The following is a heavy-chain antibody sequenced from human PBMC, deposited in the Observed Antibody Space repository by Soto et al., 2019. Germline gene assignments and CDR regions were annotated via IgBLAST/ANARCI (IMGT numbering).Heavy chain of an antibody. CDR3: AADATAWQQMVPSDY. V-gene: IGHV1-58*01. Sequence: SVKVSCKASGFTFTSSAFQWVRQARGQRLEWIGWIAVGSGCTNYAQRFQDRVTLTRDMSTATTYMELSRLTSEDTAIYYCAADATAWQQMVPSDYWGQGTLVTVSS. J-gene: IGHJ4*02. CDR1: GFTFTSSA. CDR2: IAVGSGCT. D-gene: IGHD2-8*01.